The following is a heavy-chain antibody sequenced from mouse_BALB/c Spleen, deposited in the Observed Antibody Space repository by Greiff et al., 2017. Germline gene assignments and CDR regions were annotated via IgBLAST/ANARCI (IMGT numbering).Heavy chain of an antibody. Sequence: QVQLQQSGAELVRPGTSVKVSCKASGYAFTNYLIEWVKQRPGQGLEWIGVINPGSGGTNYNEKFKGKATLTADKSSSTAYMQLSSLTSDDSAVYFCARPLYYGSSHRWYFDVWCAGTTVTVSS. CDR1: GYAFTNYL. V-gene: IGHV1-54*01. CDR3: ARPLYYGSSHRWYFDV. D-gene: IGHD1-1*01. CDR2: INPGSGGT. J-gene: IGHJ1*01.